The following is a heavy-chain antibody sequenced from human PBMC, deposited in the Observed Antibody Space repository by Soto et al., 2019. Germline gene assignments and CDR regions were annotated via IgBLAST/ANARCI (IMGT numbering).Heavy chain of an antibody. V-gene: IGHV3-48*01. D-gene: IGHD2-15*01. CDR3: ARDKGRSPLDY. CDR1: GFTFNNYS. Sequence: EVQLVESGGGLVQPGGSLRLSCAASGFTFNNYSMNWVRQAPGKGLEWVSYISSSSSTIYSADSVKGRFTISRDNAKNSLYLQMNGLRAEDTAVYYCARDKGRSPLDYWGQGTLVTVSS. J-gene: IGHJ4*02. CDR2: ISSSSSTI.